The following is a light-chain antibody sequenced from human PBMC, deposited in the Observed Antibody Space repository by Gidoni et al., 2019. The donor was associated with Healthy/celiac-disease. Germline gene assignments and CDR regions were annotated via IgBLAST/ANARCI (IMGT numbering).Light chain of an antibody. CDR1: QSISSY. J-gene: IGKJ1*01. CDR2: AAS. CDR3: QQSHSTTWT. Sequence: TITCRASQSISSYLNWYQQKPGKAPKLLIYAASSLQSGVPSRFSGSGSGTDFTLTISSLQPEDFATYYCQQSHSTTWTFGQGTKVEIK. V-gene: IGKV1-39*01.